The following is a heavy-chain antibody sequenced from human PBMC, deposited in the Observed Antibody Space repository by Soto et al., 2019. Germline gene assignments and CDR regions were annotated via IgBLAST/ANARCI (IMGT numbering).Heavy chain of an antibody. V-gene: IGHV4-39*01. CDR1: GGSISSGGYY. CDR2: LSSTVIT. Sequence: SETLSLTCTVSGGSISSGGYYWSWIRQHPGKGLEWIGSLSSTVITTHNPSLGSRFTISVDAPNNKFSLEVTSVTAADTGFYYCARRMSSGLWAFDSWGQGTPVTVSS. J-gene: IGHJ4*02. CDR3: ARRMSSGLWAFDS. D-gene: IGHD6-19*01.